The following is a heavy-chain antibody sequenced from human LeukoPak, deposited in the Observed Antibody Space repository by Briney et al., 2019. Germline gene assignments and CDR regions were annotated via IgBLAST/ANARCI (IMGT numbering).Heavy chain of an antibody. V-gene: IGHV1-2*02. D-gene: IGHD1-26*01. CDR2: INPNSGGT. J-gene: IGHJ4*02. CDR3: ARDQWELLGTIDY. Sequence: ASVKVSCKASGYTFTGYYMHWVRQAPGQGLEWMGWINPNSGGTNYAQKFQGRVTMTRDTSISTAYMELSRLRSDDTAVYYCARDQWELLGTIDYWGQGTLVTASS. CDR1: GYTFTGYY.